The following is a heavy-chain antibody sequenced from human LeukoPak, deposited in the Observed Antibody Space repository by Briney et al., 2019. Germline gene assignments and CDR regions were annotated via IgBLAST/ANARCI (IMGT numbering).Heavy chain of an antibody. V-gene: IGHV3-30-3*01. D-gene: IGHD6-13*01. J-gene: IGHJ4*02. Sequence: PGGSLRLSCAASGFTFSTYPMHWVRQAPGKGLEWVAVISHDGGDKYYADSVKGRFTISRDSSKNTLYLQMNSLRTEDTAVYYCARDRDVAAADYYFDYWGQGTLVTVSS. CDR3: ARDRDVAAADYYFDY. CDR2: ISHDGGDK. CDR1: GFTFSTYP.